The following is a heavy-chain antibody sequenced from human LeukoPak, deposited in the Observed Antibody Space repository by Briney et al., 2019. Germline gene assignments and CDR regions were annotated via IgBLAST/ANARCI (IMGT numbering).Heavy chain of an antibody. Sequence: GESLKISWKGSGYSFTRYWIGLVRPMPGKGLEWMGIIYPDDSDTRSSPSFQGQVTISADKSISTAYLQWSSLKASDTAMYYCARLTMVRGVIISWGQGTLVTVSS. CDR2: IYPDDSDT. J-gene: IGHJ3*01. CDR3: ARLTMVRGVIIS. D-gene: IGHD3-10*01. V-gene: IGHV5-51*01. CDR1: GYSFTRYW.